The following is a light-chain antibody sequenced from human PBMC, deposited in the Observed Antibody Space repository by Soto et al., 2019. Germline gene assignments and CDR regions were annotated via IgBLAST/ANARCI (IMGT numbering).Light chain of an antibody. CDR2: GNN. V-gene: IGLV1-40*01. J-gene: IGLJ1*01. Sequence: QSVLTQSPSVSGAPGQRVSISCTGTSSNIGAGFDVHWCQQLPATAPKLLIYGNNNGPSRVPDRFSDSKSGTSGSLAITRLQAEDEADYSCKSYDTSLSGGSVFGTGTKLTVL. CDR3: KSYDTSLSGGSV. CDR1: SSNIGAGFD.